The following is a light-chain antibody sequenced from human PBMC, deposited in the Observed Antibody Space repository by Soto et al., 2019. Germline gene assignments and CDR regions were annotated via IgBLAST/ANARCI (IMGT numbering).Light chain of an antibody. CDR2: LGS. V-gene: IGKV2-28*01. Sequence: DIVMTQSPLSLPVTPGEPASISCRSSQSLLHSNGYNYLDWYLQKPGQSPQLLIYLGSNRASGVPDRFSGSGSGTDFTLKISRVEAEDVGVYYCMQDLQTTRKCGQVTKVDIK. CDR3: MQDLQTTRK. J-gene: IGKJ1*01. CDR1: QSLLHSNGYNY.